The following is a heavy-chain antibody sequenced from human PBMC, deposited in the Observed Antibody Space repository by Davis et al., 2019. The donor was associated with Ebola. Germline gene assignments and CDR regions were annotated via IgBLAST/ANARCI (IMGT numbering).Heavy chain of an antibody. CDR1: GFTFDDYA. V-gene: IGHV3-43*02. J-gene: IGHJ6*02. CDR2: ISGDGGST. Sequence: PGGSLRLSCAASGFTFDDYAMHWVRQAPGKGLEWVSLISGDGGSTYYADSVKGRFTISRDNSKNSLYLQMNSLRTEDTALYYCAKDRGAAMYYYGMDVWGQGTTVTVSS. D-gene: IGHD2-2*01. CDR3: AKDRGAAMYYYGMDV.